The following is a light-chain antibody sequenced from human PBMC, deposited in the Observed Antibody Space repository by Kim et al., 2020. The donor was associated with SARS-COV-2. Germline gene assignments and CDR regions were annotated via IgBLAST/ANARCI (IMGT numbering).Light chain of an antibody. V-gene: IGLV2-14*01. Sequence: QSALTQPASVSGSPGQSITISCTGTSSDVGGYNYVSWYQQHPGRAPKLMIFDVSSRPSGVSNRFFGFKSGNTASLTISGLQAEDEADYYCSSYTSSTTLFGGGTQLTVL. J-gene: IGLJ2*01. CDR2: DVS. CDR3: SSYTSSTTL. CDR1: SSDVGGYNY.